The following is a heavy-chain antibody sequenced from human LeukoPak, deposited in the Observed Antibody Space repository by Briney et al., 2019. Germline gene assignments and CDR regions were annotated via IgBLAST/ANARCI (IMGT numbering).Heavy chain of an antibody. CDR3: AKDQGFLEWLPLDY. V-gene: IGHV3-23*01. J-gene: IGHJ4*02. CDR2: ISGSGGGT. CDR1: GFTFSSYA. D-gene: IGHD3-3*01. Sequence: GGSLRLSCAASGFTFSSYAMSWVRQAPGKGLEWVSAISGSGGGTYYADSVKGRFTISRDNSKNTLYLQMNSLRAEDTAVYYCAKDQGFLEWLPLDYWGQGTLVTVSS.